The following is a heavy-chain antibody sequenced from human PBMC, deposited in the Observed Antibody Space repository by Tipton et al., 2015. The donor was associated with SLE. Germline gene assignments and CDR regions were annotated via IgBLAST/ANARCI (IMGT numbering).Heavy chain of an antibody. CDR3: AKDSLHTLAAAGPFDY. J-gene: IGHJ4*02. D-gene: IGHD6-13*01. CDR1: GFTFSSYA. Sequence: SLRLSCAASGFTFSSYAMSWVRQAPGKGLEWVSAISGSGGSTYYADSVKGRFTISRDNSKNTLYLQMNSLRAEDTAVYYCAKDSLHTLAAAGPFDYWGQGTLVTVSS. CDR2: ISGSGGST. V-gene: IGHV3-23*01.